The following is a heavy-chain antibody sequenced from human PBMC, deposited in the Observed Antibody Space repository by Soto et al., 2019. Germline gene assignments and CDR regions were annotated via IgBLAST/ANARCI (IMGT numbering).Heavy chain of an antibody. CDR1: GFSFTTAGVA. CDR2: IYYNDDR. J-gene: IGHJ4*02. D-gene: IGHD5-12*01. CDR3: AHSDGGYEIIYFDF. V-gene: IGHV2-5*01. Sequence: TSPTLGKRTEPLTLRCTFSGFSFTTAGVAVGWIRQTPGGSLEWLTLIYYNDDRRFSPSLKTRLTITGDTSKNQVVLSLTNVDPGDTATYFCAHSDGGYEIIYFDFWGQGIPVTVSS.